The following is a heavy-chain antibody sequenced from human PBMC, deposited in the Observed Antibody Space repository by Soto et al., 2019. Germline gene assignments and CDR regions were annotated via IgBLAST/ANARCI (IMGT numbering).Heavy chain of an antibody. Sequence: EVHLLESGGGLVQPGGSLRLSCAASGFTFSSYAMSWVRQAPGKGLEWVSAISGSGGSTYYADSVKGRFTISRDNSKNTLYLQMNSLRAEDTAVYYCAKSLRAKKSGPIMITFGGVIVKGDAFDIWGQGTMVTVSS. V-gene: IGHV3-23*01. CDR2: ISGSGGST. D-gene: IGHD3-16*02. CDR3: AKSLRAKKSGPIMITFGGVIVKGDAFDI. CDR1: GFTFSSYA. J-gene: IGHJ3*02.